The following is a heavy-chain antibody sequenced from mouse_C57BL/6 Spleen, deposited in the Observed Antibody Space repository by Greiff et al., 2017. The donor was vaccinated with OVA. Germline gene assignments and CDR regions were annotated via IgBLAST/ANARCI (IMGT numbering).Heavy chain of an antibody. Sequence: QVQLQQPGAELVKPGASVKLSCKASGYTFTSYWMQWVKQRPGQGLEWIGEIDPSDSYTNYNQKFKGKATLTVDTSSSTAYMQLSSLTSEDSAVYYCARRVTTLYYYAMDYWGQGTSVTVSS. CDR1: GYTFTSYW. J-gene: IGHJ4*01. D-gene: IGHD2-2*01. CDR3: ARRVTTLYYYAMDY. CDR2: IDPSDSYT. V-gene: IGHV1-50*01.